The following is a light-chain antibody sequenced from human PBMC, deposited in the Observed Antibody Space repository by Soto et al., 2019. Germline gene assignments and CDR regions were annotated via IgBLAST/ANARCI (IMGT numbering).Light chain of an antibody. CDR2: GAS. CDR3: QEYIHWPPGM. Sequence: EVGMTQSPATLSVSPGERATLSCRASQSFSSNLAWYQQKPGQAPRLLIYGASTRAPGISARFSGSGSGTEFTLTISSLQSEDFAVYYCQEYIHWPPGMFGPGTKVDI. CDR1: QSFSSN. V-gene: IGKV3-15*01. J-gene: IGKJ1*01.